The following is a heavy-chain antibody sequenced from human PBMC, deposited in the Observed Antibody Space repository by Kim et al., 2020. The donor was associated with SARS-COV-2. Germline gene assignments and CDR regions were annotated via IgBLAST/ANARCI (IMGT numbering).Heavy chain of an antibody. CDR1: GFTFGDYA. D-gene: IGHD5-18*01. Sequence: GGSLRLSCTASGFTFGDYAMSWVRQAPGKGLEWVGFIRSKAYGGTTEYAASVKGRFTISRDDSKSIAYLQMNSLKTEDTAVYYCTREFYSGVSPLWLQYYYYYYGRDVWGQGTTVTVSS. CDR3: TREFYSGVSPLWLQYYYYYYGRDV. CDR2: IRSKAYGGTT. J-gene: IGHJ6*02. V-gene: IGHV3-49*04.